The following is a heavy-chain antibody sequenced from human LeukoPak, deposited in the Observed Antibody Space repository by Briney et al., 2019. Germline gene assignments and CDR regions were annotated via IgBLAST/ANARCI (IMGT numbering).Heavy chain of an antibody. J-gene: IGHJ6*03. Sequence: SETLSLTCTVSGGSIRSYYWSWIRQPPGKGLEWIGYIYYSGSTNYNPSLKSRVTISVDTSKNQFSLKLSSVTAADTAVYYCSGSYIYYYYYYMDVWGKGTTVTISS. CDR2: IYYSGST. V-gene: IGHV4-59*01. CDR3: SGSYIYYYYYYMDV. CDR1: GGSIRSYY. D-gene: IGHD1-26*01.